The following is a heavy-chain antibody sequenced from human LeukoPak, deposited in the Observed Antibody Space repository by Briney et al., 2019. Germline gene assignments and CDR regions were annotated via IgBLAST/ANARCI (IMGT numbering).Heavy chain of an antibody. Sequence: SGGSLRLSCAASGFTFSSYAMSWVRQAPGKGLEWVSAISGSGGSTYYADSVKGRFTISRDNSKNTLYLQMNSLRAEDTAVYYCAKDDSYCSSTSCYTTFDYWGQGTLVTVSS. CDR3: AKDDSYCSSTSCYTTFDY. D-gene: IGHD2-2*02. V-gene: IGHV3-23*01. CDR1: GFTFSSYA. J-gene: IGHJ4*02. CDR2: ISGSGGST.